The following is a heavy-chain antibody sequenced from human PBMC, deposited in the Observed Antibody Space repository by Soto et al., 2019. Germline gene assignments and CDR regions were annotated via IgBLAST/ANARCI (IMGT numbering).Heavy chain of an antibody. CDR1: GGTFSSYT. J-gene: IGHJ4*02. CDR2: IIPILGIA. CDR3: ARDLGIAVAGTINYFDY. V-gene: IGHV1-69*04. Sequence: SVKVSCKASGGTFSSYTISWVRQAPGQGLEWMGRIIPILGIANYAQKFQGRVTITADKSTSTAYKELSSLRSEDTAVYYCARDLGIAVAGTINYFDYWGQGTLVTVSS. D-gene: IGHD6-19*01.